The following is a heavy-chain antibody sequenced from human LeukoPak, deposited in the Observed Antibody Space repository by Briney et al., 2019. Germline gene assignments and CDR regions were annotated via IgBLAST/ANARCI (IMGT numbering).Heavy chain of an antibody. J-gene: IGHJ4*02. D-gene: IGHD5-18*01. V-gene: IGHV4-4*09. CDR2: IYTSGST. Sequence: PSETLSLTCSVSGGSISSYYWSWIRQPPGKGLEGIGYIYTSGSTNYNPSLKRRVTISVDTSKNQFSLKLSSVTAADTAVYYCERQEDTAMAVDYWGQGTLVTVSS. CDR1: GGSISSYY. CDR3: ERQEDTAMAVDY.